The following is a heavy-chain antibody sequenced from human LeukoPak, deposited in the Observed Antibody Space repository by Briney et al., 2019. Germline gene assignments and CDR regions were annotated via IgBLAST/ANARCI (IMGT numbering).Heavy chain of an antibody. CDR3: ARVLDTAMVNHWYFDL. D-gene: IGHD5-18*01. CDR2: INPDSGGT. J-gene: IGHJ2*01. Sequence: GASVKVSCKASGYTFTDYYIHWVGQAPGQGLEWMAWINPDSGGTNYTQKFRVRVTLTTDTSIATAYMELNSLRSDDTAVYYCARVLDTAMVNHWYFDLWGRGTLVTVSS. CDR1: GYTFTDYY. V-gene: IGHV1-2*02.